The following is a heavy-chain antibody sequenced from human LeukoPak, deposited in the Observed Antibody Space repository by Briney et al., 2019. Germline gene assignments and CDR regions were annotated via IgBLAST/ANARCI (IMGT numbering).Heavy chain of an antibody. Sequence: TGGSLRLSCAASGFTFSSYVMTWVRQAPGKGLEWVAVISYGGSNKYYADSLKGRFTISRDNSRNTVYLQMNSLRAEDTAVYYCARDLTGDRGWDFDLWGRGTLVTVSS. CDR2: ISYGGSNK. CDR1: GFTFSSYV. V-gene: IGHV3-30-3*01. CDR3: ARDLTGDRGWDFDL. J-gene: IGHJ2*01. D-gene: IGHD7-27*01.